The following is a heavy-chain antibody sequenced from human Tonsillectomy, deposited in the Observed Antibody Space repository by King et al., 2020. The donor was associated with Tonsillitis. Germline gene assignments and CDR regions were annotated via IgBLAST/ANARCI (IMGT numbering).Heavy chain of an antibody. D-gene: IGHD3-3*02. CDR2: IYHSGST. CDR3: ARSLGDGSTILGAFDI. V-gene: IGHV4-30-2*01. Sequence: QLQESGSGLVKPSQTLSLTCAVSRGSISSGGYSWSWIRQPPGKGLEWIGYIYHSGSTYYNPSLKSRVTISVDRSKNQFSLKLSPVTAADTAVYYCARSLGDGSTILGAFDIWGQGTMVTVSS. J-gene: IGHJ3*02. CDR1: RGSISSGGYS.